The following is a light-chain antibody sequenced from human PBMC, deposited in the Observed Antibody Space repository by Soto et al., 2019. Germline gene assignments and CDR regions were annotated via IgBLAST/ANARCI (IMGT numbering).Light chain of an antibody. CDR1: QDVASTY. J-gene: IGKJ1*01. CDR3: QYHDISRT. CDR2: GAS. V-gene: IGKV3-20*01. Sequence: IVLTQSPDTLSLSPGERATLSCRASQDVASTYLAWYQQKPGQAPRLLIYGASGRAAGVAERFSGSGSGNQFILTIRGLEPEVYAVYYCQYHDISRTFAQGTRVEI.